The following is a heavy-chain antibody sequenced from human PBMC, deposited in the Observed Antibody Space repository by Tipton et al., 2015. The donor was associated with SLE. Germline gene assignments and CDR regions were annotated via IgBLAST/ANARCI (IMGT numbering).Heavy chain of an antibody. CDR3: ARGLGGGEGRTTSWFDP. Sequence: TLSLTCTVSGGSMNSGSNYWNWIRQPAGKGLEWIGRIYISGSTDYSPSLESRVTISVDTSKNQFSLRLSFVTAADTAFYYCARGLGGGEGRTTSWFDPWGQGTLVTVSS. CDR1: GGSMNSGSNY. J-gene: IGHJ5*02. D-gene: IGHD3-16*01. CDR2: IYISGST. V-gene: IGHV4-61*02.